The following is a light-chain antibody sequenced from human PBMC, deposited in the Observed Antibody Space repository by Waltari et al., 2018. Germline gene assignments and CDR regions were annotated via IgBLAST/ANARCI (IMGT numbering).Light chain of an antibody. Sequence: EIVMTQTPLSLSVTPGEPASIFCRSGQSLVSSGDGYTYLDWFLQGPGQSPRLLVYLVSNRGSGVPDRFSGSGSGTDFTLKISRVEAEDVGVYYCMQALQTPVTFGQGTRLEIK. V-gene: IGKV2-28*01. CDR2: LVS. CDR1: QSLVSSGDGYTY. CDR3: MQALQTPVT. J-gene: IGKJ5*01.